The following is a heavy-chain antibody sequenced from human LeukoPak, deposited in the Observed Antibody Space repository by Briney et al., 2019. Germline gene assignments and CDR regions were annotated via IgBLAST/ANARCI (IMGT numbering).Heavy chain of an antibody. CDR1: GGSISSYY. CDR3: ARVLAAAGPTFAY. V-gene: IGHV4-59*01. CDR2: IYYSGST. J-gene: IGHJ4*02. D-gene: IGHD6-13*01. Sequence: SETLSLTCTVSGGSISSYYWSWIRQPPGKGLEWIGYIYYSGSTNYNPSLKSRVTISVDTSKNQFSLKLSSVTAADTAVYYCARVLAAAGPTFAYWGQGTLVTVSS.